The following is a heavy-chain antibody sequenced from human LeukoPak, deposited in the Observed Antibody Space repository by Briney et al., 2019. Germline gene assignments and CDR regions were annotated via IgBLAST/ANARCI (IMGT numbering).Heavy chain of an antibody. J-gene: IGHJ4*02. CDR3: ARGAKWAYYFDY. CDR2: INGDESST. CDR1: AFTFNTYW. Sequence: GGPLRLSCAASAFTFNTYWMHWVRQVPGRGLEWVSRINGDESSTNYADSVKGRFIISRDNAKDTLYLHMNSLTAEDTAVYYCARGAKWAYYFDYWGQGTLVTVSS. D-gene: IGHD1-26*01. V-gene: IGHV3-74*01.